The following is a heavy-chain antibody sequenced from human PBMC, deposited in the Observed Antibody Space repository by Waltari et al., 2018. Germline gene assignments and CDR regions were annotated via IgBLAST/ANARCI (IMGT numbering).Heavy chain of an antibody. D-gene: IGHD3-10*01. V-gene: IGHV1-69*05. CDR3: AANVLLWFGAPRSPYYYYYYYMDV. CDR1: EGTFSSYA. Sequence: QVQLVQSGAGVKKPGSSVKVSCKASEGTFSSYAISWVRQAPAQGLGWMGGIIPIFGTANYAQKFQGRVTITTDESTSTAYMELSSLRSEDTAVYYCAANVLLWFGAPRSPYYYYYYYMDVWGKGTTVTVSS. CDR2: IIPIFGTA. J-gene: IGHJ6*03.